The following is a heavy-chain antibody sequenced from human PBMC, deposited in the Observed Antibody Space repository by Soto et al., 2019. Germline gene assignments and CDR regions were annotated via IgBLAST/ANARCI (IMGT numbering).Heavy chain of an antibody. CDR2: IIPVFGIV. D-gene: IGHD3-22*01. CDR1: GGTLSNSA. V-gene: IGHV1-69*19. Sequence: QLQLAQSGADVKKAGSSVNVSCKASGGTLSNSAFSWVRQAPGQGLEWMGGIIPVFGIVNYAQKFQDRVTITADESTSLAYMEMRSLGSEDTFVYFSATGRLVVVGSRAYYGMDVWGQGTTATV. CDR3: ATGRLVVVGSRAYYGMDV. J-gene: IGHJ6*02.